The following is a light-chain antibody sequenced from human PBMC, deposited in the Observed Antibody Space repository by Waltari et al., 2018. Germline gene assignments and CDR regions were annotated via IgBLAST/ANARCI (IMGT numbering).Light chain of an antibody. Sequence: SCELTQPPSVSVAPGPTATISCAGNNLTPQNVHRYQQKPGQAPVLVIHSDYNRPSGIPERFSGSNSGNTATLTISGAQAGDEADYFCQVWDSSTDVVFGGGTKLTVL. V-gene: IGLV3-9*01. CDR1: NLTPQN. CDR3: QVWDSSTDVV. J-gene: IGLJ2*01. CDR2: SDY.